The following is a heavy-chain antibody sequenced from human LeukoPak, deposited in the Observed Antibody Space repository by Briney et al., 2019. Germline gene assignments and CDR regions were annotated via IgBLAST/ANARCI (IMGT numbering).Heavy chain of an antibody. CDR2: ISGYNGNT. CDR1: GYTFTNYG. J-gene: IGHJ4*02. D-gene: IGHD4-23*01. V-gene: IGHV1-18*01. CDR3: ARGAYGGNPDY. Sequence: ASVKVSCKASGYTFTNYGINGVRQAPGQGLEWMGWISGYNGNTNYAQKLQGRVTMTTDTSTTTAYMELRSLRSDDTAMYYCARGAYGGNPDYWGQGTLVTVSS.